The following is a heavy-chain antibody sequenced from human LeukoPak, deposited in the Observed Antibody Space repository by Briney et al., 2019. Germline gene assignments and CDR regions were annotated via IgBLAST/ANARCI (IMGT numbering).Heavy chain of an antibody. CDR3: ARDRPRYCSSTNCSNHATPWYFDL. CDR2: IYYSGST. V-gene: IGHV4-30-4*01. CDR1: GGSISSGDYY. Sequence: PSQTLSLTCTVSGGSISSGDYYWSWIRQPPGKGLEWIGYIYYSGSTYYNPSLKSRVTISVDTSKNQFSLKLSSVTAADTAVYYCARDRPRYCSSTNCSNHATPWYFDLWGRGTLVTVSS. D-gene: IGHD2-2*01. J-gene: IGHJ2*01.